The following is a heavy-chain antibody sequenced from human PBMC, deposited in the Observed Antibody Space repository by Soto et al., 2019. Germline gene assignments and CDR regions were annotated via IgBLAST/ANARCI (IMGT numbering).Heavy chain of an antibody. V-gene: IGHV3-30*18. CDR3: AKDLDTAMVGFYYYGMDV. CDR1: GFTFSSYG. CDR2: ISYDGSNK. D-gene: IGHD5-18*01. Sequence: GGSLRLSXAASGFTFSSYGMHWVRQAPGKGLEWVAVISYDGSNKYYADSVKGRFTISRDNSKNTLYLQMNSLRAEDTAVYYCAKDLDTAMVGFYYYGMDVWGQGTTVTVSS. J-gene: IGHJ6*02.